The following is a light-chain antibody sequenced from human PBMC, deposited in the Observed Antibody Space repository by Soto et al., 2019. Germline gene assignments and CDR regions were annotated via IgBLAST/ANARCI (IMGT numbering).Light chain of an antibody. CDR3: CSYAGSGLV. CDR1: SSDVGSYNL. CDR2: EGS. Sequence: QSALTQPASVSGSPGQSITISCTGTSSDVGSYNLVSWYQQHPGKAPKLMIYEGSKRPSGVSNRFSGSKSGNTASLTISGLQAEDEADYYCCSYAGSGLVFGGGTKVTVL. J-gene: IGLJ2*01. V-gene: IGLV2-23*01.